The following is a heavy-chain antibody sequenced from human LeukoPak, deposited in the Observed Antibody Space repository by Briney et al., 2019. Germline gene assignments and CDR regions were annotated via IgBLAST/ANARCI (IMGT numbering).Heavy chain of an antibody. CDR1: GFTFSSYS. D-gene: IGHD3-10*01. CDR3: ARVRGVRGASPYYFDY. Sequence: GGSLRLSCAASGFTFSSYSMNWVRQAPGKGLEWVSSISSSSSYIYYADSVKGRFTISRDNAKNSLYLQMNSLRAEDTAVYYCARVRGVRGASPYYFDYWGQGALVTVSS. CDR2: ISSSSSYI. J-gene: IGHJ4*02. V-gene: IGHV3-21*01.